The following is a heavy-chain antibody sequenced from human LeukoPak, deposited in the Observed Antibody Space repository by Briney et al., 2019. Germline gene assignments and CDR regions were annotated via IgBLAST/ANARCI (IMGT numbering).Heavy chain of an antibody. CDR3: ARDLDSRFDY. CDR2: ISSSSSYI. V-gene: IGHV3-21*01. Sequence: GGSLRLSCAASGFTFSSYSMNWVRQAPGKGLEWVSSISSSSSYIYYADSVKGRFTISRDNAKNSPYLQMNSLRAEDTAVYYCARDLDSRFDYWGQGTLVTVSS. D-gene: IGHD6-13*01. CDR1: GFTFSSYS. J-gene: IGHJ4*02.